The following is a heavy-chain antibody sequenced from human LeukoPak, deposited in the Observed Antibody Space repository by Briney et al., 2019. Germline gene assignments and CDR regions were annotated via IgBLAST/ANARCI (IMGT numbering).Heavy chain of an antibody. J-gene: IGHJ4*02. Sequence: SETLSLTCTVSGGSISSYYWSWIRQPPGKGLEWIGYIYYSGSTSYNPSLKSRVTISVDTSKNQFSLKLSSVTAADTAVYYCARHLQWELLSRGQGTLVTVSS. V-gene: IGHV4-59*08. D-gene: IGHD1-26*01. CDR1: GGSISSYY. CDR2: IYYSGST. CDR3: ARHLQWELLS.